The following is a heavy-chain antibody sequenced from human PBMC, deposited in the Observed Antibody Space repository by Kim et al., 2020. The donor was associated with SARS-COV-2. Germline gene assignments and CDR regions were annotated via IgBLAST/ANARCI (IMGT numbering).Heavy chain of an antibody. CDR2: T. CDR3: ARVYTYGFDY. Sequence: TYYADSVKGRFTISRDNSKNTLYLQVNSLRAEDTAVYYCARVYTYGFDYWGQGTLVAVSS. V-gene: IGHV3-23*01. J-gene: IGHJ4*02. D-gene: IGHD2-8*01.